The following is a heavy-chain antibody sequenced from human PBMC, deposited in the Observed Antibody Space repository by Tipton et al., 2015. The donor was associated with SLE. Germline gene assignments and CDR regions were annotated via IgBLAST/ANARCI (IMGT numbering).Heavy chain of an antibody. CDR3: VRAVDCGGDCSPGAFDM. CDR1: GFTFSSYW. V-gene: IGHV3-7*01. J-gene: IGHJ3*02. Sequence: SLRLSCAASGFTFSSYWMSWVRQAPGKGLEWMANIKQDGSEKYYVDSVKGRFTTSRDNAKNSLYLQMNSLRAEDTAVYYCVRAVDCGGDCSPGAFDMWGQGTMVTVSS. D-gene: IGHD2-21*01. CDR2: IKQDGSEK.